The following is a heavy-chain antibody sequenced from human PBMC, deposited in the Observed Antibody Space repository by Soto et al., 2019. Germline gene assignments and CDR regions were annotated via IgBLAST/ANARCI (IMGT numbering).Heavy chain of an antibody. CDR2: ISDSGGST. Sequence: PGGSLRLSCAASGFTFSSYAMSWVRQAPGKGLEWVSAISDSGGSTYYADSVKGRFTISRDNSENTLYLQMNSLRAEDTAVYYCAKVEDCSSTSCYIPYYYYMDVWGKGTTVTVSS. D-gene: IGHD2-2*02. CDR3: AKVEDCSSTSCYIPYYYYMDV. CDR1: GFTFSSYA. V-gene: IGHV3-23*01. J-gene: IGHJ6*03.